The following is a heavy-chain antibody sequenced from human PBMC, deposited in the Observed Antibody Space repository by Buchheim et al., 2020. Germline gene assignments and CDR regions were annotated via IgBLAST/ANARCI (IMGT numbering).Heavy chain of an antibody. V-gene: IGHV3-23*01. J-gene: IGHJ4*02. CDR1: GFTFSSYA. CDR2: ISGSGGST. CDR3: AKDWLQYYDILTGYYDVYY. Sequence: EVQLLESGGGLVQPGGSLRLSCAASGFTFSSYAMSWVRQAPGKGLEWVSAISGSGGSTYYADSVKGRFTISRDNSKNTLYLQMNSLRAEDTAVYYCAKDWLQYYDILTGYYDVYYWGQGTLVTVSS. D-gene: IGHD3-9*01.